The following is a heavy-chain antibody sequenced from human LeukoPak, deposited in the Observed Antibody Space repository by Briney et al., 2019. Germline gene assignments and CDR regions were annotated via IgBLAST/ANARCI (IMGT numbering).Heavy chain of an antibody. CDR3: AKDRIIVIPGPYSWLDS. V-gene: IGHV3-23*01. J-gene: IGHJ5*01. Sequence: PGGSLRLSCAASGFTFSSYAMSWVRQAPGKGLEWVSAISGSGGSTYYADSVKGRFTISRDNSKNTLYLQMNSLRAEDTAVYYCAKDRIIVIPGPYSWLDSWGQGALVTVSS. D-gene: IGHD1-26*01. CDR2: ISGSGGST. CDR1: GFTFSSYA.